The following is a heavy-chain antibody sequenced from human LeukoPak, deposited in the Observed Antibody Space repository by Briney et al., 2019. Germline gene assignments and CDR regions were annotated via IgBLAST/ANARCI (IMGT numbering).Heavy chain of an antibody. D-gene: IGHD3-3*01. CDR3: AKDRVLRFLEWLFPGMDV. CDR2: ISGSGGST. CDR1: GFTFSSYA. J-gene: IGHJ6*02. V-gene: IGHV3-23*01. Sequence: PGGSLRLSCAASGFTFSSYAMSWVRQAPGKGLEWVSAISGSGGSTYYADSVKGRFTISRDNSKNTLYLQMNSLRAEDTAVYYCAKDRVLRFLEWLFPGMDVWGQGTRSPSP.